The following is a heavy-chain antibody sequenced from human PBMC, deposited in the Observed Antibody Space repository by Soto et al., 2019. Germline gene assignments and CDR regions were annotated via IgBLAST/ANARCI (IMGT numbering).Heavy chain of an antibody. CDR2: INHSGST. Sequence: SETLSLTCAVYGGSFSGYYWSWIRQPPGKGLEWIGEINHSGSTNYNPSLKSRVTISVDTSNNQFSLKLSSVTAADTAVYYCARSYGSGNFYYYYYGMDVWGQGTRSPSP. CDR1: GGSFSGYY. CDR3: ARSYGSGNFYYYYYGMDV. V-gene: IGHV4-34*01. J-gene: IGHJ6*02. D-gene: IGHD3-10*01.